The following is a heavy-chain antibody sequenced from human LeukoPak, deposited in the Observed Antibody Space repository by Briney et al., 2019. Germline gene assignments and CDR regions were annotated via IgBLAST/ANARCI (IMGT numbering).Heavy chain of an antibody. CDR3: AKAPVAPKYYFDY. J-gene: IGHJ4*02. V-gene: IGHV3-23*01. D-gene: IGHD6-19*01. CDR1: GFTFSSYA. Sequence: GASLRLSCAASGFTFSSYAMSWVRQAPGKGLKWVSAISGSGGSTYYADSVKGRFTISRDNSKNTLYLQMNSLRAEDTAVYYCAKAPVAPKYYFDYWGQGTLVTVSS. CDR2: ISGSGGST.